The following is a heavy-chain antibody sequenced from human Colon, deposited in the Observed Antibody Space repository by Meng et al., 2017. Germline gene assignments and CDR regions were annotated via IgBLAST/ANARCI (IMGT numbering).Heavy chain of an antibody. V-gene: IGHV1-2*06. CDR3: AREGNKGQQVEEFDY. J-gene: IGHJ4*02. Sequence: VQLVQSGAEVKKPGASVKVSFKAAGYPFTAYYVHWVRQAPGQGLEWMGRINPNTGDTNYAQKFQGRVTMTRDTSISTAYMELSRLSSDDTAVYYCAREGNKGQQVEEFDYWGQGTLVTVSS. CDR1: GYPFTAYY. CDR2: INPNTGDT. D-gene: IGHD6-13*01.